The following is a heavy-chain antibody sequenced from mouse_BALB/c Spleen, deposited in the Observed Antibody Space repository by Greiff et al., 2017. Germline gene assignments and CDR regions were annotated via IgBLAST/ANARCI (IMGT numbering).Heavy chain of an antibody. CDR2: INPSTVYT. CDR1: GYTFTSYW. CDR3: ARGELGHAMDY. J-gene: IGHJ4*01. V-gene: IGHV1-7*01. Sequence: QVQLQQSGAELAKPGASVKMSCKASGYTFTSYWMHWVKQRPGQGLEWIGYINPSTVYTEYNQKFKDKATLTADKSSSTAYMQLSSLTSEDSAVYYCARGELGHAMDYWGQGTSVTVSS. D-gene: IGHD4-1*01.